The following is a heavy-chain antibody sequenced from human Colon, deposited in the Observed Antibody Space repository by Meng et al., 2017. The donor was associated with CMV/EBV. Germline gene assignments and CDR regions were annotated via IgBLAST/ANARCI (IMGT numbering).Heavy chain of an antibody. CDR1: GESFSGYY. J-gene: IGHJ4*01. V-gene: IGHV4-34*01. CDR3: ARATKSSCWEVLDY. Sequence: VQLQQWGAGRLKPSEPLSLTCAVYGESFSGYYWTWIRQPPGRGLEWIGESYYTGSTNYSPSLKSRVTISLDTSKNQFSLKLNSVTAADTAVYYCARATKSSCWEVLDYWGHGTLVTVSS. D-gene: IGHD2-2*01. CDR2: SYYTGST.